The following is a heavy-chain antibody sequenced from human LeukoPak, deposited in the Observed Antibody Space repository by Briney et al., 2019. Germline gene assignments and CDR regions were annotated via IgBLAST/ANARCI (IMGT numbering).Heavy chain of an antibody. J-gene: IGHJ6*03. CDR1: GGSFSGYY. CDR3: ARNIAVAGRGDYMDV. CDR2: INHSRNT. D-gene: IGHD6-19*01. Sequence: PSETLSLTCAVYGGSFSGYYWTWIRQPPGKGLEWVGEINHSRNTNYSPSLKSRATISVDTSKNQFSLTLSSVTAADTAAYYCARNIAVAGRGDYMDVWGKGTTVTISS. V-gene: IGHV4-34*01.